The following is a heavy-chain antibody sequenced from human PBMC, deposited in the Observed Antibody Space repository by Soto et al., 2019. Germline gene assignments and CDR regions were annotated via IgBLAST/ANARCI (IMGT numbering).Heavy chain of an antibody. CDR2: IRSKSNSYAT. D-gene: IGHD4-17*01. CDR1: GFTFSGSA. V-gene: IGHV3-73*01. CDR3: TRGYGDYVRDY. J-gene: IGHJ4*02. Sequence: EVQLVESGGGLVQPGGSLKLSCAVSGFTFSGSAMHWVRQASGKGLECVGRIRSKSNSYATAYAASVKGRFTIHRDDSKNPAYLQMNSLKTEDTAVYYWTRGYGDYVRDYWGQGTLVTVSS.